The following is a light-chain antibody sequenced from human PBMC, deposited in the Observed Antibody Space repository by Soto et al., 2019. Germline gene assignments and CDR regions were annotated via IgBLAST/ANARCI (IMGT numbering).Light chain of an antibody. CDR3: GLYMGSGIWV. Sequence: QTVVTQEPSCSVSPGGTVTLTCGLSSGSVATSYYPSWYQQTPGQAPRTLIYSTNTRSSGVPDRFSGSILGNKAALTITGAQADDESDYYCGLYMGSGIWVFGGGTKLTVL. V-gene: IGLV8-61*01. CDR1: SGSVATSYY. J-gene: IGLJ3*02. CDR2: STN.